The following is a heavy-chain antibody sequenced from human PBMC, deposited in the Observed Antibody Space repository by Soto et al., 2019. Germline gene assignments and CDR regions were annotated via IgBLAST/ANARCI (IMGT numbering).Heavy chain of an antibody. Sequence: ASVKVSCKASGYTFTSYGVSWVRQAPGQGLEWMGWISAYNGNTNYAQKLQGRVTMTTDTSTSTAYKELRSLRSDDTAGYYCTCITMVRGVRDSWFDPWGQGTLVTVSS. CDR2: ISAYNGNT. CDR1: GYTFTSYG. D-gene: IGHD3-10*01. J-gene: IGHJ5*02. CDR3: TCITMVRGVRDSWFDP. V-gene: IGHV1-18*04.